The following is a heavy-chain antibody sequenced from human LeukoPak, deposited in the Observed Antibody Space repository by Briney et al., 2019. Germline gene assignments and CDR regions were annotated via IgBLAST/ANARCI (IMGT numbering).Heavy chain of an antibody. CDR3: AGHHFEYSSAPRRGLNFDY. CDR2: IYHSGST. V-gene: IGHV4-38-2*02. Sequence: SETLSLTCTVSGYSISSGYYWGWIRQPPGKGLEWIGSIYHSGSTYYNPPLKSRVTITVDTSKNQFSLKLSSVTAADTAVYYCAGHHFEYSSAPRRGLNFDYWGQGTLVTVSS. CDR1: GYSISSGYY. D-gene: IGHD6-6*01. J-gene: IGHJ4*02.